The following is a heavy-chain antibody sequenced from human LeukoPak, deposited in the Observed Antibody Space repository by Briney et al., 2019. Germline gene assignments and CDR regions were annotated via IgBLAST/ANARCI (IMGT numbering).Heavy chain of an antibody. CDR2: IYSDGSK. J-gene: IGHJ6*03. CDR1: GFSVSSNY. V-gene: IGHV3-66*01. Sequence: GGSLRLSCAASGFSVSSNYMSWVRQAPGKGLEWVSVIYSDGSKDYADSVKGRFTISRDNAKNSLYLQMNSLRAEDTAVYYCARTFSSSWPYYYYYYYMDVWGQGTLVTVSS. CDR3: ARTFSSSWPYYYYYYYMDV. D-gene: IGHD6-13*01.